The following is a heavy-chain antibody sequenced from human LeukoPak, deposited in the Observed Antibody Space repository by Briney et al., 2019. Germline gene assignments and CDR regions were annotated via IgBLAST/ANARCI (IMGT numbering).Heavy chain of an antibody. Sequence: GGSLRLSCTASGFIFSDHYMHWIRQAPGKGLEWLSYISKGSDTIYYADSVKGRFTISRDNSKNSLYLQMTSLRVDDTAIYFCARDGEFTTHIDHWGQGALVTVSS. CDR3: ARDGEFTTHIDH. V-gene: IGHV3-11*04. J-gene: IGHJ4*02. CDR2: ISKGSDTI. D-gene: IGHD1-26*01. CDR1: GFIFSDHY.